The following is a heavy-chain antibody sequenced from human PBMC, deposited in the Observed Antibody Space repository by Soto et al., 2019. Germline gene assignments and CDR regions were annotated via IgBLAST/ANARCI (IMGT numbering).Heavy chain of an antibody. Sequence: PGGSLRLSCAASGFTFSSYSMNWVRQAPGKGLEWVSSISSSSSYIYYADSVKGRFTISRDNAKNSLYLQMNSLRAEDTAVYYCARDPHSSSTPWSYYYYGMDAWGQGTTVTVSS. D-gene: IGHD6-13*01. CDR2: ISSSSSYI. J-gene: IGHJ6*02. V-gene: IGHV3-21*01. CDR1: GFTFSSYS. CDR3: ARDPHSSSTPWSYYYYGMDA.